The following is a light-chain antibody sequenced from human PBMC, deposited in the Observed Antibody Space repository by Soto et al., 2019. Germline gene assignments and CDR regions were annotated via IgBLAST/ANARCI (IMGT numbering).Light chain of an antibody. CDR2: GAS. CDR3: QQYGSSPRA. J-gene: IGKJ1*01. V-gene: IGKV3-20*01. CDR1: QSVTSSY. Sequence: ESVLTQSPGTLSLSPGERATLSCRASQSVTSSYLAWYQQKPGQAPRLLIYGASSRATGIPDRFSGSGSGIDFTLTISRLEPEDFAVYYCQQYGSSPRAFGQGTKVEIK.